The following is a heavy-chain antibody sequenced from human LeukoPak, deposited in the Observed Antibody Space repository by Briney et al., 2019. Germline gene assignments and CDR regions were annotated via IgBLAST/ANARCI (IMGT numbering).Heavy chain of an antibody. J-gene: IGHJ4*01. V-gene: IGHV3-15*01. CDR3: TAGIGHSDFDY. Sequence: GGSLRLSCAASGFTFSNAWMSWVRQAPGKGLEWVGRVKSKTNGGTTGYAAPVKGRFTISRDDSKNTYLQMNSLKSEDTAVYYCTAGIGHSDFDYWGHRTLPTVSS. CDR2: VKSKTNGGTT. CDR1: GFTFSNAW. D-gene: IGHD6-13*01.